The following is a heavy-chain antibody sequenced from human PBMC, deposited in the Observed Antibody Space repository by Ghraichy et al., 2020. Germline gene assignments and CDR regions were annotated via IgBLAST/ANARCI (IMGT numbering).Heavy chain of an antibody. Sequence: SETLSLTCTVSGGSISSYYWSWIRQPPGKGLEWIGYIYYSGSTNYNPSLKSRVTISVDTSKNQFSLKLSSVTAADTAVYYCARRRSLQGYYYGMDVWGQGTTVTVSS. CDR3: ARRRSLQGYYYGMDV. J-gene: IGHJ6*02. CDR2: IYYSGST. D-gene: IGHD1-26*01. V-gene: IGHV4-59*08. CDR1: GGSISSYY.